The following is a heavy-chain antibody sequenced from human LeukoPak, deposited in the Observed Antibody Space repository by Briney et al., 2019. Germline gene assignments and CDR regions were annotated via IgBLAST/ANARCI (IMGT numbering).Heavy chain of an antibody. CDR3: ARGTSVPDILTGNPYYYYHMDV. CDR1: GGSFSGYY. V-gene: IGHV4-34*01. Sequence: PSETLSLTCAVYGGSFSGYYWSWIRQPPGKGLEWIGEINHSGSTNYNPSLKSRVTISVDTSKNQFSLKLSSVTAADTAVYYCARGTSVPDILTGNPYYYYHMDVWGKGTTVTVSS. CDR2: INHSGST. D-gene: IGHD3-9*01. J-gene: IGHJ6*03.